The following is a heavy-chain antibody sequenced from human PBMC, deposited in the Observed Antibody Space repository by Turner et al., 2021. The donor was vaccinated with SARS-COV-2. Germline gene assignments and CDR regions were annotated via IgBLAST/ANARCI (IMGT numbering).Heavy chain of an antibody. V-gene: IGHV3-7*01. Sequence: EVQLVASGGGLGQPGGSLRLSCAASGFTFSSYWMSWVRQAPGKGLEWVANINQDGSEKYYVDSVKGRFTISRDNAKNSLYLQMNSLRAEDTAVYYCARDRSTYYDFWSGYWHFDYWGQGTLVTVSS. CDR3: ARDRSTYYDFWSGYWHFDY. J-gene: IGHJ4*02. D-gene: IGHD3-3*01. CDR1: GFTFSSYW. CDR2: INQDGSEK.